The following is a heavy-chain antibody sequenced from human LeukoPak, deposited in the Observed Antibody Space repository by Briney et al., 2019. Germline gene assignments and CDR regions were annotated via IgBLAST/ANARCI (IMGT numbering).Heavy chain of an antibody. Sequence: SETLSLTCAVYGGSFSGYYWSWIRQPPGKGLEWIGEINHSGSTNYNPSLKSRVTISVDTSKNQFSLNLSSVTAADTAVYYCARGDGFVYFWGQGTLVTVSS. D-gene: IGHD5-24*01. CDR3: ARGDGFVYF. CDR1: GGSFSGYY. J-gene: IGHJ4*02. V-gene: IGHV4-34*01. CDR2: INHSGST.